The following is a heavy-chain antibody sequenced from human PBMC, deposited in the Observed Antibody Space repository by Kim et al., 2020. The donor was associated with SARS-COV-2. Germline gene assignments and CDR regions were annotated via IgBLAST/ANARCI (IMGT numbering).Heavy chain of an antibody. V-gene: IGHV3-33*01. CDR3: ARRGSNGNYFSYFDY. CDR2: TWFDGSNK. J-gene: IGHJ4*03. CDR1: GLDFSNSG. D-gene: IGHD4-4*01. Sequence: GGSLRLSCVASGLDFSNSGMHWVRQAPGKGLEWVAFTWFDGSNKYYADSVKGRFTISRDNSRNTLYLQLDSLRLEDTAMYYCARRGSNGNYFSYFDYWG.